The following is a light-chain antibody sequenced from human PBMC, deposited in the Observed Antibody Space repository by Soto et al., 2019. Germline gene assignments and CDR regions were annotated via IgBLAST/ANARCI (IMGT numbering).Light chain of an antibody. J-gene: IGLJ1*01. CDR2: RNN. V-gene: IGLV1-47*01. Sequence: QSVLTQPPSASGTPGQRVTISCSGSSSNIGSNSVYWYQQLPGTAPKLLIYRNNQRPSGVPDRFSGSKSGTSASLAISGLRCEDEADYYCAAWDDSVSGYVFGTGTKVTGL. CDR3: AAWDDSVSGYV. CDR1: SSNIGSNS.